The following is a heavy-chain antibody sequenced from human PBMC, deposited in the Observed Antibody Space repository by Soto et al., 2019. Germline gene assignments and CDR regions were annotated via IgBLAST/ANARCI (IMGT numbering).Heavy chain of an antibody. CDR1: GFTFSSYG. D-gene: IGHD3-3*01. V-gene: IGHV3-33*01. CDR3: AREVLESLLVGGMDV. J-gene: IGHJ6*02. Sequence: PGGSLRLSCAASGFTFSSYGMHWVRQAPGKGLEWVAVIWYAGSNKYYADSVKGRFTISRDNSKNTLFLEMNSLRAEDTAVYYCAREVLESLLVGGMDVWGQGTTVTVSS. CDR2: IWYAGSNK.